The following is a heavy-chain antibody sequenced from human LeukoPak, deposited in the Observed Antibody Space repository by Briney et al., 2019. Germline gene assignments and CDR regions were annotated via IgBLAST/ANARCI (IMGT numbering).Heavy chain of an antibody. V-gene: IGHV3-21*04. J-gene: IGHJ4*02. CDR2: ISSSSSYI. CDR3: AKDRGEYYGSGSYWDY. CDR1: GFTFSSYS. D-gene: IGHD3-10*01. Sequence: GGSLRLSCAASGFTFSSYSMNWVRQAPGKGLEWVSSISSSSSYIYYADSVKGRFTISRDNSKNTLYLQMNSLRAEDTAVYYCAKDRGEYYGSGSYWDYWGQGTLVTVSS.